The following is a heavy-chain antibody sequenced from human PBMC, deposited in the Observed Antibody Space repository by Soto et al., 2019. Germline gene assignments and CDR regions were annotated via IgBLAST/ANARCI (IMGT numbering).Heavy chain of an antibody. CDR2: INHRGDT. CDR3: ARGPYCSGGSCLYYYYMDV. D-gene: IGHD2-15*01. CDR1: GGSFRGYY. Sequence: SETLSLTCAASGGSFRGYYWSWIRQPPGKGLEWIGEINHRGDTHYNASLTSRVTISGDPSNNHFYLNLSSVTAADAAVYYCARGPYCSGGSCLYYYYMDVWGTGTTVTVSS. V-gene: IGHV4-34*01. J-gene: IGHJ6*03.